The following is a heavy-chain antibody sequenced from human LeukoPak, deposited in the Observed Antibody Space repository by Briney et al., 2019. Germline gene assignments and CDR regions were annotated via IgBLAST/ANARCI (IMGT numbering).Heavy chain of an antibody. Sequence: SQTLSLTYAISGDSVSSSTAAWNWVRRSPSRGLEWLGRTYYRSKWYTDYAVSVRSRININPDTSKNQFSLQLNSVTPEDTAAYYCARYPTGWYLDYWGQGTLVTVSS. CDR3: ARYPTGWYLDY. CDR1: GDSVSSSTAA. CDR2: TYYRSKWYT. V-gene: IGHV6-1*01. J-gene: IGHJ4*02. D-gene: IGHD6-19*01.